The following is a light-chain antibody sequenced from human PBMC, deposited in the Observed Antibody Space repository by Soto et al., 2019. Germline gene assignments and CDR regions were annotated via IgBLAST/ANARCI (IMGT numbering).Light chain of an antibody. CDR1: SGSIASNY. CDR2: EHN. V-gene: IGLV6-57*02. CDR3: QSYDSSTVV. J-gene: IGLJ2*01. Sequence: NFMLTQPHSVSESPGKTVTISCAGSSGSIASNYVQWYQQRPGSAPTIVIYEHNQRASGVPDRFSGSIDTSSNSASLTISGLKTEDEADYFCQSYDSSTVVFGGGTKLTVL.